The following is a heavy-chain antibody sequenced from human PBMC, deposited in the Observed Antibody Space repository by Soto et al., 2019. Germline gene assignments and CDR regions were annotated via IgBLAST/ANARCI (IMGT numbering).Heavy chain of an antibody. CDR2: IYHSGTA. D-gene: IGHD2-15*01. CDR3: ARARDQFGGHFDY. CDR1: GTSLRSGGNY. Sequence: QVQLQVSGPGLVKPSQTLSLTCSVSGTSLRSGGNYWSWIRQHPVKGLEWIGQIYHSGTAYYNPSLQSRVTISVDSSKSQFSLMLDSVTAADTAVYYRARARDQFGGHFDYWGRGILVTVSS. J-gene: IGHJ4*02. V-gene: IGHV4-31*03.